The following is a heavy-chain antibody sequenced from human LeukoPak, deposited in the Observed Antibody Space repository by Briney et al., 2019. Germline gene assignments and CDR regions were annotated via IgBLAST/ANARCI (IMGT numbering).Heavy chain of an antibody. J-gene: IGHJ4*02. CDR1: GFIFSDYP. CDR2: ISASADNT. Sequence: GGSLRLSCAASGFIFSDYPMSWVRQAPGKGLEWVSAISASADNTYYADSVKGRFTISRDNSKNTLYLQMNSLRAEDTAVYYCAKAVDIVVVVAAYWFDYWGQGTLVTVSS. CDR3: AKAVDIVVVVAAYWFDY. D-gene: IGHD2-15*01. V-gene: IGHV3-23*01.